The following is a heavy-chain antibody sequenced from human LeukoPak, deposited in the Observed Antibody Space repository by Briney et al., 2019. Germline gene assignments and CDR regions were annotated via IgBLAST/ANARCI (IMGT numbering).Heavy chain of an antibody. Sequence: SETLSLTCAVYGGSFSGYYWSWIRQPPGKGLEWIGEINHSGSTNYNPSLKSRVTISVDTSKNQFSLKLSSVTAADTAVYYCARGRIWYSSGWSVGSSGAFDIWGQGTMVTVSS. CDR3: ARGRIWYSSGWSVGSSGAFDI. D-gene: IGHD6-13*01. V-gene: IGHV4-34*01. CDR1: GGSFSGYY. J-gene: IGHJ3*02. CDR2: INHSGST.